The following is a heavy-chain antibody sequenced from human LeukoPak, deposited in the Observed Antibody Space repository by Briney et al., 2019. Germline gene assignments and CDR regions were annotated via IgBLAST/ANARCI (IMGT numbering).Heavy chain of an antibody. J-gene: IGHJ5*02. D-gene: IGHD2-15*01. CDR1: GGSITATGTYY. Sequence: SGPTPVNPSLTLSLTCTVSGGSITATGTYYWSWIRQPAGKGLEWIGRIYTSGSTYYNPSFKSRVTISVDTSKTRFSLNLSSVTAADTAVYYCARETVAGSWFDPWGQGTLVTVSS. CDR3: ARETVAGSWFDP. CDR2: IYTSGST. V-gene: IGHV4-61*02.